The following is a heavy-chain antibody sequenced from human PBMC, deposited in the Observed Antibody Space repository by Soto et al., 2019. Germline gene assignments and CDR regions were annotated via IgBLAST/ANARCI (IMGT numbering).Heavy chain of an antibody. CDR3: AASITMVRGVITPPDYYYGMDV. J-gene: IGHJ6*02. V-gene: IGHV1-58*02. CDR1: GFTFTSSA. D-gene: IGHD3-10*01. Sequence: QMQLVQSGPEVKKPGTSVKVSCKASGFTFTSSAMQWVRQAREQRLEWIGWIVVGSGNTNYAQKFQERVTITRDMSTSTAYMELSSLRSEDTAVYYCAASITMVRGVITPPDYYYGMDVWGQGTTVTVSS. CDR2: IVVGSGNT.